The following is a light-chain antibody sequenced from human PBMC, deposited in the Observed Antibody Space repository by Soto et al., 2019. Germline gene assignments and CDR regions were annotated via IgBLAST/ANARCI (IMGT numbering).Light chain of an antibody. CDR3: QQSYSTPYT. J-gene: IGKJ2*01. Sequence: IQMTHSPSSLSASVGDRVTITCRASQRIGTYLNWYQQRPGKAPRLLISPISTFQRGVPSRFSGSGSGTDCTLTITGLQPEDFATYYCQQSYSTPYTFGQGTTLEIK. CDR1: QRIGTY. V-gene: IGKV1-39*01. CDR2: PIS.